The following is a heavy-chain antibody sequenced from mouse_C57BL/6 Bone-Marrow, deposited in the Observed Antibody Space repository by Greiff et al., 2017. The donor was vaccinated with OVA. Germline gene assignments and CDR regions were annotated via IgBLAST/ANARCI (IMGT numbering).Heavy chain of an antibody. CDR2: IYPRDGST. V-gene: IGHV1-85*01. J-gene: IGHJ2*01. D-gene: IGHD4-1*01. CDR1: GYTFTSYD. Sequence: QVQLKESGPELVKPGASVKLSCKASGYTFTSYDINWVKQRPGQGLEWIGWIYPRDGSTKYNEKFKGKATLTVDTSSSTAYMELHSLTSEDSAVYFCARWANWFLFDYWGQGTTLTVSS. CDR3: ARWANWFLFDY.